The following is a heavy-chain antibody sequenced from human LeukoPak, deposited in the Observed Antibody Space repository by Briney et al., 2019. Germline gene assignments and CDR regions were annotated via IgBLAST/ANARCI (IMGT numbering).Heavy chain of an antibody. CDR3: ARDPNGGLHDSYFDY. J-gene: IGHJ4*02. CDR1: GYTFTSYY. V-gene: IGHV1-46*01. D-gene: IGHD4-23*01. Sequence: GASVKVSCKASGYTFTSYYMHWVRQAPGQGLEWMGIINPSGGSTSYAQKFQGRVTMTRDTSTSTVYMELSSLRSGDTAVYYCARDPNGGLHDSYFDYWGQGTLVTVSS. CDR2: INPSGGST.